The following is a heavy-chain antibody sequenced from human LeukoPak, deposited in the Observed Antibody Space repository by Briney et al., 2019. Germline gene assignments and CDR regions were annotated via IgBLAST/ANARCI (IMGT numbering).Heavy chain of an antibody. CDR1: GFTFSSYA. Sequence: PGGSLRLSCAASGFTFSSYAMSWVRQAPGKGLEWVSAISGSGGSTYYADSVKGRFTISRDNSKNTLYLQMNSLRAEDTAVYYCAKTKGRQGSSGPDDYWGQGTLVTVSS. CDR3: AKTKGRQGSSGPDDY. V-gene: IGHV3-23*01. J-gene: IGHJ4*02. CDR2: ISGSGGST. D-gene: IGHD6-13*01.